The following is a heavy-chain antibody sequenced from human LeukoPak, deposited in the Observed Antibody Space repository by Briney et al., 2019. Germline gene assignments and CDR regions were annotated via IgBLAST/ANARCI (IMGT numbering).Heavy chain of an antibody. CDR2: MYPGDSDA. CDR3: ARHHYATDY. D-gene: IGHD2-2*01. Sequence: GESLKISCKGSGYSFTSSWIGWVRQMPGKGLEWMGIMYPGDSDARYSPSFQGQVTFSADKSINTAYLQWSSLKASDTAIYYCARHHYATDYWGQGTLVTVSS. CDR1: GYSFTSSW. J-gene: IGHJ4*02. V-gene: IGHV5-51*01.